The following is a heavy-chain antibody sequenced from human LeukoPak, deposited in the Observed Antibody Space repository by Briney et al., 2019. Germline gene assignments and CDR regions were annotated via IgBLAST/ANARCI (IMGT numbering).Heavy chain of an antibody. Sequence: GWSLRLSCAASGFTFSSYAMSWVRQAPGKGLEWVSAISGSGGSTYYADSVKGRFTISRDNSKNTLYLQMNSLRAEDTAVYYCAKDRQKAVAGTGYFQHWGQDTLVTVSS. D-gene: IGHD6-19*01. CDR2: ISGSGGST. CDR3: AKDRQKAVAGTGYFQH. J-gene: IGHJ1*01. CDR1: GFTFSSYA. V-gene: IGHV3-23*01.